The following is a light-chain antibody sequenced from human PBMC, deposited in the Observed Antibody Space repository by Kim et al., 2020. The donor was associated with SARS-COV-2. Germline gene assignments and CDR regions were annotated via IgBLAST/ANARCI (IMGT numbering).Light chain of an antibody. CDR1: SLRSYY. CDR2: GKN. Sequence: GQTVRITCQGDSLRSYYASWYQQKPGHSPVLVIYGKNNRPSGIPDRFSGSSSENTASLTITGAQAEDEADYYCNSRDSSGNHHVVFGGGTQLTVL. V-gene: IGLV3-19*01. J-gene: IGLJ2*01. CDR3: NSRDSSGNHHVV.